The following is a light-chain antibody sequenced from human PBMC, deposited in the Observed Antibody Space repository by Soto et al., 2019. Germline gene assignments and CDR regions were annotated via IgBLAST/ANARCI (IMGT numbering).Light chain of an antibody. Sequence: DIVMTQTPLSSPVTLGQPASISCRSSQSLVHSDGNTYLSWLQQRPGQPPRLLIYKVSNRFSGVRERFSCTRVGTDITLKIMRVEAEDVVVYYSMQATHIPMYPFSLVTRLGIK. V-gene: IGKV2-24*01. CDR2: KVS. J-gene: IGKJ2*01. CDR3: MQATHIPMYP. CDR1: QSLVHSDGNTY.